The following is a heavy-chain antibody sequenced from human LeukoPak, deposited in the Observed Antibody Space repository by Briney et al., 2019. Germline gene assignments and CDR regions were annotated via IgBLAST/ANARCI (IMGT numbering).Heavy chain of an antibody. CDR2: IKRDGSEK. D-gene: IGHD4-11*01. V-gene: IGHV3-7*01. CDR1: GFTFSTYY. Sequence: GGSLRLSCAASGFTFSTYYMSWVRQAPGKGLEWVANIKRDGSEKYYVDSVKGRFTISRDNAKNSLYLQMNSLRAEDTAVYYCARASNYAFDYWGQGTLVTVSS. J-gene: IGHJ4*02. CDR3: ARASNYAFDY.